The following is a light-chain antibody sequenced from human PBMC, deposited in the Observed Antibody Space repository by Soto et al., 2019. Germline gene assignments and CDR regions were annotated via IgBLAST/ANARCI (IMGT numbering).Light chain of an antibody. CDR3: MQGTHWPPT. CDR2: KAS. Sequence: DVVMTQSPLSLPVTLGQPASISCRSSRSLVYSDGNAYLNWFHQRLGQSPRSLIYKASNRDSGVQDRFSGSGSGTDFTLHINRVEAEDVGVYYCMQGTHWPPTFGRGTRVEI. J-gene: IGKJ1*01. V-gene: IGKV2-30*01. CDR1: RSLVYSDGNAY.